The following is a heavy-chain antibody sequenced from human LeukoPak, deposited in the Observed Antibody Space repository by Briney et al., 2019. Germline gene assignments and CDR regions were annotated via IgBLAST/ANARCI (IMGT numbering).Heavy chain of an antibody. V-gene: IGHV3-48*04. Sequence: PGGSLRLTCEASAFTLSNYNMNWVRQAPGKGLEWVSYISSSGNIVYYTDSVKGRFTISRDNAKNSLYLQMNSLRAEDTAVYYCARDHYYDSSGYIPAGDAFDIWGQGTMVTVSS. CDR3: ARDHYYDSSGYIPAGDAFDI. CDR2: ISSSGNIV. J-gene: IGHJ3*02. D-gene: IGHD3-22*01. CDR1: AFTLSNYN.